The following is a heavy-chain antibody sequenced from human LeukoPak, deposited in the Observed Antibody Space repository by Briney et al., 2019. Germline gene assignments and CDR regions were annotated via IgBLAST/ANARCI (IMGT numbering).Heavy chain of an antibody. CDR3: VRAPSFDSSGFDAFDI. Sequence: GGSLRLSCAASGFTFSSYWMSWVRQAPGKGLEWVANIKQDGSEKYYVDSVKGRFTISRDNAKNSLYLQMNSLRAEDTAVYYRVRAPSFDSSGFDAFDIWGQGTKVTVSS. J-gene: IGHJ3*02. CDR1: GFTFSSYW. CDR2: IKQDGSEK. V-gene: IGHV3-7*01. D-gene: IGHD3-22*01.